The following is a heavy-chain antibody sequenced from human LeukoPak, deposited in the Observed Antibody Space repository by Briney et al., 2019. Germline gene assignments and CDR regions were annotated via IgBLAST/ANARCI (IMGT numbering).Heavy chain of an antibody. V-gene: IGHV4-34*01. J-gene: IGHJ4*02. Sequence: SETLSLTCAVYGGSFSTYYWNWIRQSPGKGLEWIGEINHSGSTNCNPSLKSRVTVSVDTSMNHFSLKLSSVTAADTAVYYCAYTIPNQWLLQAYWGQGTLVTVSS. CDR2: INHSGST. CDR1: GGSFSTYY. CDR3: AYTIPNQWLLQAY. D-gene: IGHD2-15*01.